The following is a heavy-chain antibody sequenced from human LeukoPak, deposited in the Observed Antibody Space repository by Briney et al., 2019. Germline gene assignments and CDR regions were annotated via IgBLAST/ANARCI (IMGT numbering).Heavy chain of an antibody. Sequence: AAVKVSCKASGYTFTSYGISWVRQAPGQGLEWVGLINPTAGNTYYAQRVQGRVTMTMNTSTSTVYMELSSLRSEDTAVYYCAIIRDGYNDAYDIWGQGTMVTVPS. V-gene: IGHV1-18*01. D-gene: IGHD5-24*01. CDR1: GYTFTSYG. CDR3: AIIRDGYNDAYDI. CDR2: INPTAGNT. J-gene: IGHJ3*02.